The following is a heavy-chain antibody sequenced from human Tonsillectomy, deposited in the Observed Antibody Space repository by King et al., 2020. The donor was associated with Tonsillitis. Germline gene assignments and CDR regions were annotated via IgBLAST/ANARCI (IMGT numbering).Heavy chain of an antibody. CDR2: ISAYNGDT. Sequence: VHLVESGAEVKKPGASVKVSCKASGYTFTNYGIHWVRQAPGQGLEWMGWISAYNGDTNFAQKVQGRVTMTTDTSTKTAYMELKSLRSDDTAVYYCAYSGSYHDAFDIWGRGTMVTVSS. CDR1: GYTFTNYG. D-gene: IGHD1-26*01. J-gene: IGHJ3*02. CDR3: AYSGSYHDAFDI. V-gene: IGHV1-18*04.